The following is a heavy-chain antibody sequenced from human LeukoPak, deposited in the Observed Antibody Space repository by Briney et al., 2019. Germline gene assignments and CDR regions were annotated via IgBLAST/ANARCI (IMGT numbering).Heavy chain of an antibody. CDR3: ARGRGIAVAGTFAHYYYYYMDV. D-gene: IGHD6-19*01. CDR1: GGSISSSSYY. V-gene: IGHV4-39*07. CDR2: IYYSGST. Sequence: SETLSLTCTVSGGSISSSSYYWGWIRQPPGKGLEWIGSIYYSGSTYYNPSLKSRVTISVDTSKNQFSLKLSSVTAADTAVYYCARGRGIAVAGTFAHYYYYYMDVWGKGTTVTVSS. J-gene: IGHJ6*03.